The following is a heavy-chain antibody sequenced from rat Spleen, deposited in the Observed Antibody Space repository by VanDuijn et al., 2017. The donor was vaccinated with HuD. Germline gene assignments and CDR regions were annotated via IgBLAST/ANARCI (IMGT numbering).Heavy chain of an antibody. CDR3: TTGVTIAAIEDVMDA. V-gene: IGHV5-31*01. CDR1: GFTFNNYW. D-gene: IGHD1-2*01. J-gene: IGHJ4*01. CDR2: IPNGGPNT. Sequence: EVQLAETGGGLVQPGRSLKLSCVASGFTFNNYWMTWIRQAPGKGLEWVASIPNGGPNTYYSDSVKDRFTISRDNTKNTLYLQMDSLRSEDTATYYCTTGVTIAAIEDVMDAWGQGASVTVSS.